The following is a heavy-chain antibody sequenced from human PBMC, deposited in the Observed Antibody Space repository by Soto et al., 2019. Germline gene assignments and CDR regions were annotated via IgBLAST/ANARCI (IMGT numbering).Heavy chain of an antibody. CDR3: ARGAIRTSQYYLDY. V-gene: IGHV3-30-3*01. J-gene: IGHJ4*02. CDR2: ISYDGHNK. CDR1: GFTFNSYA. D-gene: IGHD2-2*02. Sequence: QVRVVESGGGVVQPGRSLRLSCAASGFTFNSYAMHWVRQAPGKGLEWVALISYDGHNKYYSDSVRGRFTISRDNSKNTLFLQMNSLRGQDTAVYYCARGAIRTSQYYLDYWGQGTLVTVSS.